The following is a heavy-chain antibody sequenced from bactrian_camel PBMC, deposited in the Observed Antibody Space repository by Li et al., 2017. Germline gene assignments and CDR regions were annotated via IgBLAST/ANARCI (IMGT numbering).Heavy chain of an antibody. CDR1: GYPFSRYC. Sequence: DVQLVESGGGSVQAGGSLRLSCEGSGYPFSRYCMAWFRQVPRKGREWLGTVDTEGVTSVADSVKGRFAVSRDNSKNTLILQANGLKPEDSAMYYCAADRGVFVGWSQRCKKDDYMYSGSGTQVTVS. V-gene: IGHV3S42*01. D-gene: IGHD1*01. CDR2: VDTEGVT. J-gene: IGHJ4*01.